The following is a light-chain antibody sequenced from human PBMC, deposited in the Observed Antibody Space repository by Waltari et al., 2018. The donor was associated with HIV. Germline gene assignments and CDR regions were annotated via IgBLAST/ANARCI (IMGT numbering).Light chain of an antibody. CDR2: GAS. J-gene: IGKJ1*01. CDR1: QSVNSNY. V-gene: IGKV3-20*01. Sequence: EGVLTQSPATLSLSPGERATLSRRASQSVNSNYLAWYQQIPGQAPRLLIYGASTRATGIPDRFRGSGSETDFTLTINRLEPEDSAVYYCQQYGRTFGQGTKVEL. CDR3: QQYGRT.